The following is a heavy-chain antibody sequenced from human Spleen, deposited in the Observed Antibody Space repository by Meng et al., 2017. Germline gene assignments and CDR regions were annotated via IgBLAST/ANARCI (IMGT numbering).Heavy chain of an antibody. D-gene: IGHD3-22*01. J-gene: IGHJ4*02. Sequence: GESLKISCAASGFSFDEYGMSWVRQAPGKGLEWVSTIKWNGGSTDYADSVKGRFTISRDNVKNALYLQMNSLRAEDTALYYCARDSSGFDYWGQGILVTVSS. CDR3: ARDSSGFDY. CDR2: IKWNGGST. CDR1: GFSFDEYG. V-gene: IGHV3-20*04.